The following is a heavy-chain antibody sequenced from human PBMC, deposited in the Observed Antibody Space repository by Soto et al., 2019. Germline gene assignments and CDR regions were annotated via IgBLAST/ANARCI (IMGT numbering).Heavy chain of an antibody. D-gene: IGHD1-1*01. J-gene: IGHJ4*02. Sequence: QVHLVQSGAEVKKPGTSVKVSCKASGYTFTSYGITWVRQAPGQGLEWMGWISAHNGNTDYAQKLQGRVIVTRDTSTSTAYMELRSLRSDDTAVYYCARGRYGDYWGQGALVTVSS. V-gene: IGHV1-18*01. CDR2: ISAHNGNT. CDR3: ARGRYGDY. CDR1: GYTFTSYG.